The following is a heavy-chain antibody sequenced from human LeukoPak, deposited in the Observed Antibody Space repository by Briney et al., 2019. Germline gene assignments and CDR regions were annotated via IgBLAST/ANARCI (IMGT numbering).Heavy chain of an antibody. J-gene: IGHJ4*02. CDR2: ISSSGRTI. CDR3: ARDLDPRLRLDY. V-gene: IGHV3-48*03. Sequence: GGSLRLSCAASGFTFSSYEMNWVRQAPGKGLEWVSYISSSGRTIYYADSVKGRFTISRDNAKNSLYQQMNSLRAEDTAVYYCARDLDPRLRLDYWGQGTLVTVSS. CDR1: GFTFSSYE. D-gene: IGHD1-1*01.